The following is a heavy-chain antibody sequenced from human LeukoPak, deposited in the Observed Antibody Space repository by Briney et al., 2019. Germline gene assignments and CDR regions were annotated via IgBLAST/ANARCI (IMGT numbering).Heavy chain of an antibody. J-gene: IGHJ4*02. V-gene: IGHV1-18*01. CDR2: ISAYNGNT. D-gene: IGHD3-22*01. Sequence: GASVKVSCKASGYTFTSYGISWVRQAPGRGLEWMGWISAYNGNTNYAQKLQGRVTMTTDTSTSTAYMELRSLRSDDTAVYYCARDSKYYYDSSGYYPDYWGQGTLVTVSS. CDR3: ARDSKYYYDSSGYYPDY. CDR1: GYTFTSYG.